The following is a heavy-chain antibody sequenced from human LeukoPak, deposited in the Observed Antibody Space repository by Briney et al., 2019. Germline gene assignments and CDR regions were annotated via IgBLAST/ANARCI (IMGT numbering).Heavy chain of an antibody. Sequence: SETLSLTCTASGGSISSYYWSWTRQPPGKGLEWIGYIYDSGSTNYNPSLKSRVTISVDTSKSQFSLRLSSVTAADTAVYYCARHGLRSYSNYWFAPWGQGTLVTVSS. CDR1: GGSISSYY. V-gene: IGHV4-59*08. D-gene: IGHD4-11*01. CDR2: IYDSGST. J-gene: IGHJ5*02. CDR3: ARHGLRSYSNYWFAP.